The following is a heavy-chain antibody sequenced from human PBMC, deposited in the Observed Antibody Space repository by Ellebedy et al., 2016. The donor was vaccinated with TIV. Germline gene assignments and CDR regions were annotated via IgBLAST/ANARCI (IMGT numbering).Heavy chain of an antibody. CDR3: ASLPHYGDSGP. Sequence: AASVKVSCKASGYTFTGYYIHWVRPAPGQGLEWMGWTNPHSGGTTYAQKFQGRVTMTRDTSISTAYMELSRPRSDDTAVYYCASLPHYGDSGPWGQGTLVTVSS. D-gene: IGHD4-17*01. V-gene: IGHV1-2*02. CDR2: TNPHSGGT. J-gene: IGHJ5*02. CDR1: GYTFTGYY.